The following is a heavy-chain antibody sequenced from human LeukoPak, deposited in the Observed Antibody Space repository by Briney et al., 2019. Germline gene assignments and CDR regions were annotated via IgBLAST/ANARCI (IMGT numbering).Heavy chain of an antibody. CDR3: ARGIVLVPAAKEYFDL. V-gene: IGHV4-34*01. CDR2: INHSGST. CDR1: GGSFSGYY. D-gene: IGHD2-2*01. J-gene: IGHJ2*01. Sequence: SETLSLTCAVYGGSFSGYYWSWIRQPPGKGLEWIGEINHSGSTNYNPSLKSRVTISVDTSKNQFSLKLSSVTAADTSVYYRARGIVLVPAAKEYFDLWGRGTLVTVSS.